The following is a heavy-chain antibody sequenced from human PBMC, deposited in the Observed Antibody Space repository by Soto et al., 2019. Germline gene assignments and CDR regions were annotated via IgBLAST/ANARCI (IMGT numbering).Heavy chain of an antibody. CDR1: GDSITSSNW. CDR3: ARDLGTGTDY. V-gene: IGHV4-4*02. D-gene: IGHD1-1*01. J-gene: IGHJ4*02. CDR2: IYHSGAT. Sequence: QVQLQQSGPGLVKPSGTLSLSCAVSGDSITSSNWWSWVRQPRGQGLEWIGEIYHSGATTYNPSLTSRATIAVAQSNKQFSRTLTSVTAADTAVYFCARDLGTGTDYWGRGTLVTVAS.